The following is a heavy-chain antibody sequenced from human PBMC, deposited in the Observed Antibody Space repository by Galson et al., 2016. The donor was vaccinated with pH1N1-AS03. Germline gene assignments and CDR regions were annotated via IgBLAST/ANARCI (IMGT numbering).Heavy chain of an antibody. CDR2: IIAMFGTA. J-gene: IGHJ3*02. CDR1: GGTFSSYA. V-gene: IGHV1-69*06. CDR3: ARDANYDFWSGHDAFDI. D-gene: IGHD3-3*01. Sequence: SVKVSCKASGGTFSSYAISWVLQAPGQGLEWMGGIIAMFGTANYAQKVQGRVTITADKSTSTAYMELSSLRSEDTAVYYCARDANYDFWSGHDAFDIWGQGTMVTVSS.